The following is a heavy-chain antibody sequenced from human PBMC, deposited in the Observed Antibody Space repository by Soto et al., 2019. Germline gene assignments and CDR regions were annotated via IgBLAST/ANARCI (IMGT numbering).Heavy chain of an antibody. J-gene: IGHJ4*02. V-gene: IGHV3-48*03. D-gene: IGHD6-13*01. CDR2: ISSGGDTI. CDR1: GFSFSNYE. Sequence: LRLSCAASGFSFSNYEMNWVRQAPGKGLEWVAYISSGGDTIHYADSVRGRFTVSRDNARNSLSLQMNTLRVEDTALYYCARDRAAGGYWGQGTLVTVSS. CDR3: ARDRAAGGY.